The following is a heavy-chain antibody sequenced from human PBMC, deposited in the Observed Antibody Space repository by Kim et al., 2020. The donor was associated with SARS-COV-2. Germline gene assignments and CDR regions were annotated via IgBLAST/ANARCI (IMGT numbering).Heavy chain of an antibody. CDR1: GGSISSGGYY. V-gene: IGHV4-31*01. CDR2: IYYSGNT. D-gene: IGHD3-16*02. Sequence: SETLSLTCTVSGGSISSGGYYWSWLRQHPGKGLDWIGYIYYSGNTYSNPSLQSLVTISVDTSKNHFSLKLSSVTAADTAVYYCARATMITFGGVIDHFDYWGQGTLVTVSS. J-gene: IGHJ4*02. CDR3: ARATMITFGGVIDHFDY.